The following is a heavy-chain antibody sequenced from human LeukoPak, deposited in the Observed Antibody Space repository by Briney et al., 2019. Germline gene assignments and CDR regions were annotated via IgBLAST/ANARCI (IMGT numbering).Heavy chain of an antibody. CDR2: IYSGGST. D-gene: IGHD3-22*01. V-gene: IGHV3-53*01. CDR3: AREHVTHYKDTGSYDSSGYYYY. J-gene: IGHJ4*02. CDR1: GFTVSSNY. Sequence: PGGSLRLSCAASGFTVSSNYMSWVRQAPGKGLEWVSVIYSGGSTYYADSVKGRFTISRDNAKNSLYLQMNSLRAEDTAVYYCAREHVTHYKDTGSYDSSGYYYYWGQGTLVTVSS.